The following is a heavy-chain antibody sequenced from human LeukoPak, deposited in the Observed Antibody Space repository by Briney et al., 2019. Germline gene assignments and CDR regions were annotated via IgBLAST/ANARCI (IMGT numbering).Heavy chain of an antibody. CDR3: ARGGMATFY. CDR1: GGSISSSSYY. CDR2: IYYSGST. Sequence: SETLSLTCTVSGGSISSSSYYWGWIRQPPGKGLEWIGYIYYSGSTNYNPSLKSRVTISVDTSKNQFSLNLSSVTAADTAVYYCARGGMATFYWGQGTLVTVSS. D-gene: IGHD5-24*01. V-gene: IGHV4-61*05. J-gene: IGHJ4*02.